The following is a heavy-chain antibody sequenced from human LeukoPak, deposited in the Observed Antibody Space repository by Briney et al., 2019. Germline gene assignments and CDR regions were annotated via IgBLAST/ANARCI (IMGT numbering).Heavy chain of an antibody. D-gene: IGHD3-22*01. Sequence: SQTLSLTCTVSGGSISSGGYYWSWIRQHPGKGLEWIGYIYYSGSTYYNSSLKSRVTISVDTSKNQFSLKLSSVTAADTAVYYCARDLMIAYYFDYWGQGTLVTVSS. CDR1: GGSISSGGYY. CDR2: IYYSGST. V-gene: IGHV4-31*03. CDR3: ARDLMIAYYFDY. J-gene: IGHJ4*02.